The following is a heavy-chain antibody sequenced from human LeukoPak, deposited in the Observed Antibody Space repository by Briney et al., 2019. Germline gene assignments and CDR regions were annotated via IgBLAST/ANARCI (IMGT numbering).Heavy chain of an antibody. CDR2: INPSGGST. Sequence: ASVKVSCKASGYTFTSSYMHWVRQAPGQGLEWMGIINPSGGSTSYAQKFQGRVTMTRDMSTSTVYMELSSLRSEDTAVYYCARAGIVVVPGTIPVLYYMDVWGKGTTVTVSS. CDR3: ARAGIVVVPGTIPVLYYMDV. J-gene: IGHJ6*03. CDR1: GYTFTSSY. V-gene: IGHV1-46*01. D-gene: IGHD2-2*02.